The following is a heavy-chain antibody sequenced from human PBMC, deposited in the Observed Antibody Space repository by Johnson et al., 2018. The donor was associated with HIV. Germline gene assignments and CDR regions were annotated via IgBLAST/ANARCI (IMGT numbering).Heavy chain of an antibody. CDR2: IYSGGST. CDR3: ASLSSSLFGAFDI. D-gene: IGHD6-13*01. CDR1: GFTVSSNY. V-gene: IGHV3-66*01. Sequence: VQLVESGGALVQPGGSLRLSCAASGFTVSSNYMSWVRQAPGKGLEWVSVIYSGGSTYYADSVKGRFTISRDNSKNTLYLQMNSLRAEDTAVYYCASLSSSLFGAFDIWGQGTMVTVSS. J-gene: IGHJ3*02.